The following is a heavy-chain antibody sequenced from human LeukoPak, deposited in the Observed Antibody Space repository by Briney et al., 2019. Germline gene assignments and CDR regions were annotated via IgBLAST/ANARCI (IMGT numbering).Heavy chain of an antibody. CDR2: ISYDGSNK. CDR3: ARDFRRSSSWSTGYFDL. Sequence: QSGGSLRLSCAASGFTFSSYGMHWVRQAPGKGLEWVAVISYDGSNKYYADSAKGRFTISRDNSKNTLYLQMNSLRAEDTAVYYCARDFRRSSSWSTGYFDLWGRGTLVTVSS. CDR1: GFTFSSYG. J-gene: IGHJ2*01. D-gene: IGHD6-13*01. V-gene: IGHV3-30*03.